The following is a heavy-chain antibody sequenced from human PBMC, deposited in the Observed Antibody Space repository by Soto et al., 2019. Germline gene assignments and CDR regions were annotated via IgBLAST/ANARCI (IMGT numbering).Heavy chain of an antibody. D-gene: IGHD3-22*01. CDR2: IYYSGST. J-gene: IGHJ2*01. Sequence: QVQLQESGPGLVKPSQTLSLTCTVSGGSISSGGYYWSWIRQHPGKGLEWIGYIYYSGSTYYNPSLKSRFTISVDPSKNQFSLKLVSVTAAGTAVYYCARDRFSGSERYFDLWGRGTLVTVSS. CDR1: GGSISSGGYY. CDR3: ARDRFSGSERYFDL. V-gene: IGHV4-31*03.